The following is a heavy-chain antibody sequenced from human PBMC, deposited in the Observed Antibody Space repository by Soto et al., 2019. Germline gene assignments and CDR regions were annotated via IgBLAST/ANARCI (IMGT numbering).Heavy chain of an antibody. CDR1: VYTLTELS. CDR3: ATHYYDSSCYYSPFDY. V-gene: IGHV1-24*01. D-gene: IGHD3-22*01. CDR2: FDPEDDET. Sequence: GAAVNVSCKVCVYTLTELSMQWVRQAPGKGLEWMGGFDPEDDETIYAQKFQGRVTMTEDTSTDTAYMELSSLRSEDTAVFYCATHYYDSSCYYSPFDYWGQGALVTVSS. J-gene: IGHJ4*02.